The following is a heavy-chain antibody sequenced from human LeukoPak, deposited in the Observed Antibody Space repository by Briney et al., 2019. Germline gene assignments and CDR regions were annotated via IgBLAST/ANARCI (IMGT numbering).Heavy chain of an antibody. V-gene: IGHV1-18*01. D-gene: IGHD3-10*01. CDR3: ARGYMVRGVSLFDY. Sequence: ASVKVSCKASGYTFTSYGISWVRQAPGQGLEWMGWISTYNGNTDYAQKLQDRVTMTTDTSTSTAYMELRSLRSDDTAVYYCARGYMVRGVSLFDYWGQGTLVTVSS. CDR2: ISTYNGNT. CDR1: GYTFTSYG. J-gene: IGHJ4*02.